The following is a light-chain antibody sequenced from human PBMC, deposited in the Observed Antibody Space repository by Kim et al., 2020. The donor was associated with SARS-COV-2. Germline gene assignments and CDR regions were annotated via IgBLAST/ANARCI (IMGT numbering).Light chain of an antibody. CDR2: GAS. J-gene: IGKJ4*01. CDR1: QSISSY. CDR3: QQRINWPLT. V-gene: IGKV3-11*01. Sequence: EIVLTQSPATLSLSPGEGATLSCRASQSISSYLAWYQQKPGQAPRLLIYGASNRATGIPARFSGSGSGTDFTLTISSLEPEDFAIYCCQQRINWPLTFGGGTKVDIK.